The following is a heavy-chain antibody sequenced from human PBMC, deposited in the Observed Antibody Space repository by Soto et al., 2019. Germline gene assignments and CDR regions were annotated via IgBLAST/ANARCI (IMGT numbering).Heavy chain of an antibody. D-gene: IGHD1-26*01. CDR2: ISGSGGST. V-gene: IGHV3-23*01. Sequence: GRSLRLSCAASGFTFSSYAMSWVRQAPGKGLEWVSAISGSGGSTYYADSVKGRFTISRDNSKNTLYLQMNSLRAEDTAVYYCAKDSIGIVGATVAFDIWGQGTMVTVSS. J-gene: IGHJ3*02. CDR3: AKDSIGIVGATVAFDI. CDR1: GFTFSSYA.